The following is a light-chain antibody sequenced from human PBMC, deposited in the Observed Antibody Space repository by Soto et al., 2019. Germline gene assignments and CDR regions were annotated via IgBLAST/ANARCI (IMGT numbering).Light chain of an antibody. J-gene: IGLJ1*01. V-gene: IGLV7-43*01. CDR1: TGAVTSGYY. CDR2: STN. CDR3: LLYYSGAYV. Sequence: QAVVTQEPSLTVSPGGTITLTCASNTGAVTSGYYANWFQQKPGQAPRSLIYSTNNKHSWTPARFSASLLGGKAALTLSGVKPEDEADYYCLLYYSGAYVFGTGTKVTVL.